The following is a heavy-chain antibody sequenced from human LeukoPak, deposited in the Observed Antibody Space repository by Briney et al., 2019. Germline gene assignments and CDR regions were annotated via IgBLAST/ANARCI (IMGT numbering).Heavy chain of an antibody. D-gene: IGHD1-26*01. V-gene: IGHV3-53*01. CDR2: ISINTDT. J-gene: IGHJ4*02. Sequence: PGGSLALSCAASGIAVIGNYMSWVRQPPGKGLEWVSFISINTDTFYADSVRGRFTISRDGSKNTLFLQMNSLRDEDSAVYYCAIAQSWDELFDSWGQGTLVTVSS. CDR3: AIAQSWDELFDS. CDR1: GIAVIGNY.